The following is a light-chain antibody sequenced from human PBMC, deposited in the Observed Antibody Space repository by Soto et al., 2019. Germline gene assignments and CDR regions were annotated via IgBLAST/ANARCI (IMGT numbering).Light chain of an antibody. Sequence: QSALTQPASVSGSPGQSITISCTGTSSDVGGYNYVSWYQQHPGKAPKLMIYDVSNRPSGVSNPFSGSKSGNTASLTISGLQAEDEADYYCSSYTSSSTLVVFGTGTRSPS. V-gene: IGLV2-14*01. CDR3: SSYTSSSTLVV. CDR2: DVS. J-gene: IGLJ1*01. CDR1: SSDVGGYNY.